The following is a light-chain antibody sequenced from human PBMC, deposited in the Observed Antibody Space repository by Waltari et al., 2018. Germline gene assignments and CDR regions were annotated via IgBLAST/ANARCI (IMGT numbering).Light chain of an antibody. J-gene: IGLJ2*01. CDR3: QSYDSTLRVSV. V-gene: IGLV1-40*01. Sequence: QSALTQPPSVSGAPGQWVSISCTGSSSNIGAGYDVHCSQQLPGAAPKLLTQGNSNRPSGVPDRFSGSKSGTSASLAIAGLQAEDEADYYCQSYDSTLRVSVFGGESRLTVL. CDR2: GNS. CDR1: SSNIGAGYD.